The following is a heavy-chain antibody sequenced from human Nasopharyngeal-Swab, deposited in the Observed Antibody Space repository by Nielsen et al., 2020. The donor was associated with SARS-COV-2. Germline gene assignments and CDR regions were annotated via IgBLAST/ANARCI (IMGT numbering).Heavy chain of an antibody. J-gene: IGHJ5*02. CDR2: ISSSSSTI. CDR3: ARDVAGADSA. Sequence: GESLKISCAASGFTFSSYGMNWVRQAPGKGLEWVSYISSSSSTIYYADSVKGRFTISRDNAKNSLYLQMNSLRAEDTALYYCARDVAGADSAWGQGTLVTLSS. V-gene: IGHV3-48*01. D-gene: IGHD2-21*01. CDR1: GFTFSSYG.